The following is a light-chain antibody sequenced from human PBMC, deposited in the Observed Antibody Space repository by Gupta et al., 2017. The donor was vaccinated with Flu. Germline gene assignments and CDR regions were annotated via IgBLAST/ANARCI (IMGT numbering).Light chain of an antibody. CDR3: YLTDFSGKHRVV. J-gene: IGLJ3*02. Sequence: SYELTQPPSVSVSPGQTARITCSGDALPKKYAYWYQQKSGQAPVVVIDEDSERPSGIPDRFSGGRSWTLATSNTRGAQVEDEADDYCYLTDFSGKHRVVFGGGTKLTVL. CDR1: ALPKKY. V-gene: IGLV3-10*01. CDR2: EDS.